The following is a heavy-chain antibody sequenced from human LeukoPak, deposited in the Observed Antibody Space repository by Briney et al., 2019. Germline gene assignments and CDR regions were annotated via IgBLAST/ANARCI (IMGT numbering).Heavy chain of an antibody. CDR1: GFTFSSYS. V-gene: IGHV3-21*01. CDR2: ISSSSSYI. J-gene: IGHJ4*02. CDR3: ARVALRAPLDY. Sequence: GGSLRLSCAASGFTFSSYSMNWVRQAPGKGLEWVSSISSSSSYIYYADSVKGRFTISRDNAKNSLYLQINSLRAEDTAVYYCARVALRAPLDYWGQGTLVTVSS. D-gene: IGHD5-12*01.